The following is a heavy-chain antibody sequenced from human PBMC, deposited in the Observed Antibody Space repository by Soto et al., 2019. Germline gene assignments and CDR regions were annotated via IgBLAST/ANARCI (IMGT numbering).Heavy chain of an antibody. Sequence: EVQLVESGGGLVQPGESLRLSCAASGFTFSTYEMNWVLQAPGKGLEWVAYISSRGTSIFYADSVKGRFSIPRDNDNDSVSLLMNNLRVDDTAVYYCARDRGYNTGWYGGALDLWGQGTLVTVSS. J-gene: IGHJ4*02. V-gene: IGHV3-48*03. D-gene: IGHD6-19*01. CDR1: GFTFSTYE. CDR3: ARDRGYNTGWYGGALDL. CDR2: ISSRGTSI.